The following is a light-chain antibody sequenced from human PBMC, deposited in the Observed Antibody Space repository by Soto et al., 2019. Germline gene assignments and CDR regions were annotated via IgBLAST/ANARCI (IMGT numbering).Light chain of an antibody. J-gene: IGLJ2*01. CDR3: CSFAVGAALV. CDR1: SSNVGTYDL. Sequence: QSVLTQPASVSASPGQSITISCTGTSSNVGTYDLVSWYQHHPDKAPKLIIYEGTKRPSGISSRFSGSKSGNTASLTISGLQAEDDSDYYCCSFAVGAALVFGGGTNVTVL. V-gene: IGLV2-23*01. CDR2: EGT.